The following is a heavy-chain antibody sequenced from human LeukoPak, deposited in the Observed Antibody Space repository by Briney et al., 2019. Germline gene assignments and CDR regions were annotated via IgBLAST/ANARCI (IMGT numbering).Heavy chain of an antibody. CDR3: AREWAGYGSGSYYYY. V-gene: IGHV1-24*01. CDR2: LDPEDGES. J-gene: IGHJ4*02. Sequence: ASVKVSCKVSGYTLTELSIQWVRQGPEKGLEWMGGLDPEDGESIYAQKFQGRVTINADESTSTAYMELSSLRSEDTAIYYCAREWAGYGSGSYYYYWGQGTLVTVSS. D-gene: IGHD3-10*01. CDR1: GYTLTELS.